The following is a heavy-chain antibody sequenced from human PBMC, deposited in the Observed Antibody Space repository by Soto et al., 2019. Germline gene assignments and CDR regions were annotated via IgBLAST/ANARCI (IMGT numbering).Heavy chain of an antibody. V-gene: IGHV4-59*01. D-gene: IGHD4-17*01. CDR1: GGSIRNYY. Sequence: QVQLRESGPGLLRPSETLSLTCTVSGGSIRNYYLTWMRQSPGKGLEWIGHVFFTGSTKYSPSLESRVTISVDTPQNQFSLSLTSVTTADTAVYYCAREDGDFVYVHWGQGTLVTVSS. CDR3: AREDGDFVYVH. J-gene: IGHJ4*02. CDR2: VFFTGST.